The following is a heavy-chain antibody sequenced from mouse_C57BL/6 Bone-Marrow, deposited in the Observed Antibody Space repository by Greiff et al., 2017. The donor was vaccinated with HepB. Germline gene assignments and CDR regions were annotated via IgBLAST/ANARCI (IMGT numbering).Heavy chain of an antibody. D-gene: IGHD1-1*01. CDR3: ARRIYYGSSFDY. CDR2: IYPGDGDT. CDR1: GYAFSSYW. J-gene: IGHJ2*01. Sequence: VKLMESGAELVKPGASVKISCKASGYAFSSYWMNWVKQRPGKGLEWIGQIYPGDGDTNYNGKFKGKATLTADKSSSTAYMQLSSLTSEDSAVYFCARRIYYGSSFDYWGQGTTLTVSS. V-gene: IGHV1-80*01.